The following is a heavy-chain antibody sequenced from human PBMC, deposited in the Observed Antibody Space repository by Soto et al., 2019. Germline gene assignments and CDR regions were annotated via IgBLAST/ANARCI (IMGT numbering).Heavy chain of an antibody. D-gene: IGHD6-19*01. V-gene: IGHV1-8*01. CDR2: MNPTSGDT. J-gene: IGHJ6*02. Sequence: QVQLVQSGAEVKKPGASVKVSCTFTSYDINWVRQAPGQGLEWMAWMNPTSGDTRYAQKLQGRVTMTRNTSSFTAYMELGSLRSEDTSVYYCARGPGSSDWRFSYYYMDVWGQGTTVTVSS. CDR3: ARGPGSSDWRFSYYYMDV. CDR1: FTSYD.